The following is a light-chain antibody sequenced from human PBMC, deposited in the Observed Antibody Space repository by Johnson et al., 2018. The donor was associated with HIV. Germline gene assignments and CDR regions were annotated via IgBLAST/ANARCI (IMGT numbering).Light chain of an antibody. J-gene: IGLJ1*01. CDR1: SSNIGNNY. CDR2: ENH. CDR3: ATWYSSLSAGGL. Sequence: HSVLTQAPSVSAAPGQKVTISCSGSSSNIGNNYVSWYQQLPGTAPHLLIYENHKRPSRIPDRFSGYKSGTSATLDITGLQNGAQADYDCATWYSSLSAGGLFATATKVTVL. V-gene: IGLV1-51*02.